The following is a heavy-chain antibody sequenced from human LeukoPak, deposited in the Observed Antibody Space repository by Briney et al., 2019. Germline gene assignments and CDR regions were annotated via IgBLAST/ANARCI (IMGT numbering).Heavy chain of an antibody. CDR1: GFNLSDYY. D-gene: IGHD6-19*01. V-gene: IGHV3-11*01. Sequence: PGGSLRLTCEASGFNLSDYYMSWIRQAPGEGLEWVLSISWSGSTIYYADSLKGRFTISRDNAKNSMWLQMNSLRADDTAVYYCARAVRGYYYGLDVWGQGTTVTVSS. CDR2: ISWSGSTI. J-gene: IGHJ6*02. CDR3: ARAVRGYYYGLDV.